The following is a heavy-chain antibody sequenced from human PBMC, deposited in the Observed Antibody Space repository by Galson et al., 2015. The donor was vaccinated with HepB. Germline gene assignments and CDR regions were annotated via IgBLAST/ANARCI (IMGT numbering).Heavy chain of an antibody. V-gene: IGHV3-30*18. CDR1: GFTFSSYG. Sequence: SLRLSCAASGFTFSSYGMHWVRQAPGKGLEWVAVISYDGSNKYYADSVKGRFTISRDNSKNTLYLQMNSLRAEDTAVYYCAKGSSSSWYYLDYWGQGTLVTVSS. D-gene: IGHD6-13*01. CDR3: AKGSSSSWYYLDY. J-gene: IGHJ4*02. CDR2: ISYDGSNK.